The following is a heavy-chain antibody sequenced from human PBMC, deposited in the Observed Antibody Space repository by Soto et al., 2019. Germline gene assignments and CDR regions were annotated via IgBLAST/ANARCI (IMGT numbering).Heavy chain of an antibody. Sequence: SETLSLTCTVSGGSIRGYYCSWIRQPPGKGLEWIGYIYYSGSTNYNPSLKSRVTISVDTSKNQFSLKLTSVTAADTAVYYCARHGHCSTTSCYSDFDYWGQGTLVTVSS. J-gene: IGHJ4*02. CDR1: GGSIRGYY. D-gene: IGHD2-2*02. CDR2: IYYSGST. CDR3: ARHGHCSTTSCYSDFDY. V-gene: IGHV4-59*08.